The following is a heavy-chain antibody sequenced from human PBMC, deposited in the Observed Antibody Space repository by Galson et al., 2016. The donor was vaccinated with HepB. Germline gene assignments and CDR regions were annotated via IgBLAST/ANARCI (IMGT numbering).Heavy chain of an antibody. CDR2: VSAYNGNT. Sequence: SVKVSCKASGYTFTNYGISWVRQAPGQGLEFMGWVSAYNGNTNYAQEFQGRVTMTTDTSTSTAYMELRSLRSDDTAVYYCARVPHWLVRHWYFDLWGRGTLVTVSS. CDR3: ARVPHWLVRHWYFDL. CDR1: GYTFTNYG. V-gene: IGHV1-18*01. D-gene: IGHD6-19*01. J-gene: IGHJ2*01.